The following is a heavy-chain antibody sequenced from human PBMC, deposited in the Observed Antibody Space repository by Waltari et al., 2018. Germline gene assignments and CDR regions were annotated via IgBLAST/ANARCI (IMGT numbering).Heavy chain of an antibody. J-gene: IGHJ4*02. CDR2: ISYYETNK. Sequence: QVQLVESGGGVVQPGRSLRLSCMASGFMFSSYGMHWVRQAPGNVLSFVAVISYYETNKYYADSVKGRFTISKDTSKSTLYLQMNSLRVEDTAVYYCAKDLGWNSYQSSGPFDYWGQGTLVTVSS. CDR1: GFMFSSYG. CDR3: AKDLGWNSYQSSGPFDY. D-gene: IGHD3-22*01. V-gene: IGHV3-30*18.